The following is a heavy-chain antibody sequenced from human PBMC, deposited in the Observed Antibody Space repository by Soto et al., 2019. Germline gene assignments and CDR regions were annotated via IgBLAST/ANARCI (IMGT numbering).Heavy chain of an antibody. J-gene: IGHJ5*02. CDR2: ISAYNGNT. CDR3: ARDARLPLTWFDP. V-gene: IGHV1-18*01. CDR1: GYTFTSYG. Sequence: ASVKVSCKASGYTFTSYGISWVRQAPGQGLEWMGWISAYNGNTNYAQKLQGRVTMTTDTSTSTAYMELSSLRSEDTAVYYCARDARLPLTWFDPWGQGTLVPVSP. D-gene: IGHD4-17*01.